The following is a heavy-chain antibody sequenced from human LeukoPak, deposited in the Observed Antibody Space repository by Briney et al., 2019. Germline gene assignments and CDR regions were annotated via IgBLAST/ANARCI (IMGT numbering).Heavy chain of an antibody. Sequence: GGSLRLSCAASGITLSDHYMDWVRQVPGKGLEWVGRSRNKVNGYTTEYPASVKGRFTISRDDSNNSLCLQMNSLKTEDTAVYFCARSRYGSVRYFDNWGQGTLVTVSS. D-gene: IGHD6-19*01. CDR1: GITLSDHY. V-gene: IGHV3-72*01. CDR3: ARSRYGSVRYFDN. CDR2: SRNKVNGYTT. J-gene: IGHJ4*02.